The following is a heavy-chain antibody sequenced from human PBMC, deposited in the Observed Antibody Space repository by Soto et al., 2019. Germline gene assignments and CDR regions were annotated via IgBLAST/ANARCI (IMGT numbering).Heavy chain of an antibody. CDR1: GFTFSTFA. CDR2: ISGSGSNT. V-gene: IGHV3-23*01. Sequence: EVQLLESGGGLVQPGGSLRLSCVASGFTFSTFAMTWVRQAPGKGLEWVSVISGSGSNTYYADSVKGRFTISRDNSKNMMYLQMNSLRAEDMAIYYCATQAEGFLMGTLDCWGQGTMVTVSS. J-gene: IGHJ4*02. D-gene: IGHD2-8*01. CDR3: ATQAEGFLMGTLDC.